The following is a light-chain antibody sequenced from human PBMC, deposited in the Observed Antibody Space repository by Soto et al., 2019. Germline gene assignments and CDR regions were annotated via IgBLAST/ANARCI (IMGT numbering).Light chain of an antibody. CDR1: QSISNC. V-gene: IGKV1-5*01. CDR3: QQYDSYSST. CDR2: DAS. J-gene: IGKJ1*01. Sequence: DIQMTLSPSSLSASVEDRVTISCRASQSISNCLAWYQQKPGKAPKLLMCDASSLERGVPSRFSGSRSGTDFTLTITSLQPDDFATYYCQQYDSYSSTFGQGTKVDIK.